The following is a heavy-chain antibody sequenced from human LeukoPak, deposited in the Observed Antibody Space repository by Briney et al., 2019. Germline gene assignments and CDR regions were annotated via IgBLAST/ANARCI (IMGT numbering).Heavy chain of an antibody. J-gene: IGHJ3*02. CDR1: GYTLTELS. CDR2: FDPEDGET. D-gene: IGHD4-17*01. CDR3: ATNTSDYGDFGDAFDI. Sequence: ASVKVSCKVSGYTLTELSMHWVRQAPGKGLEWMGGFDPEDGETIYAQKFQGRVTMTEDTSTDTAYMELSSLRSEDTAVYYCATNTSDYGDFGDAFDIWGQGTMVTVSS. V-gene: IGHV1-24*01.